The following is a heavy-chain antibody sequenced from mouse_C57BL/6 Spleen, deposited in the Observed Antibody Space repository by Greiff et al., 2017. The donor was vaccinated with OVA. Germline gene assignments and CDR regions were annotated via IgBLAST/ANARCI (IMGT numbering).Heavy chain of an antibody. D-gene: IGHD2-2*01. CDR3: AKGGLRQSPWWYFDV. CDR1: GYTFTSYW. CDR2: IDPSDSYT. Sequence: QVQLQQPGAELVMPGASVKLSCKASGYTFTSYWMHWVKQRPGQGLEWIGEIDPSDSYTNYNQKFKGKSTLTVDKSSSTAYMQLSSLTSEDSAVYYCAKGGLRQSPWWYFDVWGTGTTVTVSS. V-gene: IGHV1-69*01. J-gene: IGHJ1*03.